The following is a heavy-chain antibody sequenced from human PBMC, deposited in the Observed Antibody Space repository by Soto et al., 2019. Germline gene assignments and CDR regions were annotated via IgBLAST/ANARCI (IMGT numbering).Heavy chain of an antibody. CDR2: IWYDGSNK. J-gene: IGHJ6*02. Sequence: PGGSLRLSCAASGFTVSSNYMSWVRQAPGKGLEWVAVIWYDGSNKYYADSVKGRFTISRDNSKNTLYLQMNSLRAEDTAVYYCARSSGYCSSTSCYGSYYYYGMDVWGQGTTVTVSS. D-gene: IGHD2-2*01. V-gene: IGHV3-33*08. CDR3: ARSSGYCSSTSCYGSYYYYGMDV. CDR1: GFTVSSNY.